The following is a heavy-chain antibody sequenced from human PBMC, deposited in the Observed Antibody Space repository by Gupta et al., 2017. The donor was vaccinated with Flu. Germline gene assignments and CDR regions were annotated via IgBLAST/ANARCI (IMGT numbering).Heavy chain of an antibody. CDR3: VKAPGYGGYYMDV. CDR2: ITGSGGTK. Sequence: RQAAGKGLGWGAIITGSGGTKYYADSVKGRFTISRDNTKSTLYLQMNSLRVEDTAAYYCVKAPGYGGYYMDVWGKGTAVTVSS. V-gene: IGHV3-23*01. D-gene: IGHD5-12*01. J-gene: IGHJ6*03.